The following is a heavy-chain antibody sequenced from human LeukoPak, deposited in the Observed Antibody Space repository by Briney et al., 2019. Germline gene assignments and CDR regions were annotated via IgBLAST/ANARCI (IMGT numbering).Heavy chain of an antibody. V-gene: IGHV3-74*01. CDR1: GFTFSRYW. CDR3: ARGRGYCSSTSCYEDY. J-gene: IGHJ4*02. Sequence: GGSLRLSCAASGFTFSRYWMFWVRQAPGKGLVWVSRINSDGTSTNYADSVKGRFAISRDNAKNSLYLQMNSLRAEDTAVYYCARGRGYCSSTSCYEDYWGQGTLVTVSS. D-gene: IGHD2-2*01. CDR2: INSDGTST.